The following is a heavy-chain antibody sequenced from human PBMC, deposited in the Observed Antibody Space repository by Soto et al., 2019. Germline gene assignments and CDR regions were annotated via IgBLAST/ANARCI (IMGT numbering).Heavy chain of an antibody. J-gene: IGHJ6*02. D-gene: IGHD3-3*01. CDR1: GFTVNSNS. Sequence: GGSLRLSCAASGFTVNSNSMNWVRQAPGKGLEWVSVIYSGGHTYYAESVKGRFTFSRDNSKNTLYLQMNSLRAEDTAVYYCAREPGVVFYYGMDVWGQGTKVTVSS. CDR3: AREPGVVFYYGMDV. CDR2: IYSGGHT. V-gene: IGHV3-66*01.